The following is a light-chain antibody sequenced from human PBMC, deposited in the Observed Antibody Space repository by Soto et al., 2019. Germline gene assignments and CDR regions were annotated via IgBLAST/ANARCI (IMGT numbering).Light chain of an antibody. CDR1: QSVSSSY. CDR3: QQDNTCVT. CDR2: GAS. J-gene: IGKJ4*02. V-gene: IGKV3D-7*01. Sequence: EIVLTQSPGTLSLSPGERATLSCRASQSVSSSYLAWYQQKPGQAPRLLLYGASTRASGSPARFRGSGSGTEITLNINSLRSEDAAVYYCQQDNTCVTFCAGTKVDIK.